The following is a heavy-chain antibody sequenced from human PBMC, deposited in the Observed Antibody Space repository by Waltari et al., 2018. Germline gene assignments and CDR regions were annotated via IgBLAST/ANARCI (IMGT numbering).Heavy chain of an antibody. CDR2: INANGGST. V-gene: IGHV1-2*02. CDR1: RDAITEHY. J-gene: IGHJ4*02. CDR3: AREYCGGDCRLFDF. Sequence: LVQSGAEVMKPGASVKVSCKVSRDAITEHYIHWVRQAPGPGLEWMGWINANGGSTHYALRYRCRITMTWDTSMTTSDMGLSGLRSDDTAVYYCAREYCGGDCRLFDFWGQGTLVTVSS. D-gene: IGHD2-21*02.